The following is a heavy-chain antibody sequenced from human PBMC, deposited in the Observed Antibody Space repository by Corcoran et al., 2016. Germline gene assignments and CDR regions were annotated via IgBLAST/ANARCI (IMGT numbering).Heavy chain of an antibody. V-gene: IGHV1-46*01. CDR3: ARGALGENNYYYGMDV. Sequence: QVQLVQSGAEVKKPGASVKVSCKASGFTFTSYYMHWVRQAPGQGLAWMGIINPSGGSTSYAQKFQGRVTMTRDTSTSTVYMELSSLRSEDTAVYYCARGALGENNYYYGMDVWGQGTKVTVSS. J-gene: IGHJ6*02. D-gene: IGHD2-21*01. CDR2: INPSGGST. CDR1: GFTFTSYY.